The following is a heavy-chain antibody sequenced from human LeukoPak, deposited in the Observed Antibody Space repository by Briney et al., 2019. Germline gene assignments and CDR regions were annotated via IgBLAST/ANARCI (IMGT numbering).Heavy chain of an antibody. D-gene: IGHD6-19*01. CDR3: ARVTTGYSSGTGAFDI. Sequence: PSETLSLTCTVSGGSISSYYWSWIRQPPGKGLEWIWYIYYSGSTNYNPSLKSRVTISVDTSKNQFSLKLSSVTAADTAVYYCARVTTGYSSGTGAFDIWGQGTMVTVSS. V-gene: IGHV4-59*01. CDR2: IYYSGST. CDR1: GGSISSYY. J-gene: IGHJ3*02.